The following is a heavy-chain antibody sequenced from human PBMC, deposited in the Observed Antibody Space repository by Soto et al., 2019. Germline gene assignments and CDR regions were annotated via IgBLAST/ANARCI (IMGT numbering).Heavy chain of an antibody. J-gene: IGHJ5*02. CDR2: IIPILGIA. CDR3: ARDYYYDSSGYWGWFDP. D-gene: IGHD3-22*01. Sequence: QVQLVQSGAEVKKPGSSVKVSCKASGGTFSSYTISWVRQAPGQGLEWMGRIIPILGIANYAQKFQGRVTITADKSTSTSYMELSSLRSEDTAVYYCARDYYYDSSGYWGWFDPWGQGTLVTFSS. CDR1: GGTFSSYT. V-gene: IGHV1-69*02.